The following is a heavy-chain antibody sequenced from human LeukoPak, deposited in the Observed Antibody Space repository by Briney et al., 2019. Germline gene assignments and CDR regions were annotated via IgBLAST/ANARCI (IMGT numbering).Heavy chain of an antibody. CDR3: ARADRLHGGPYLIGP. CDR1: GYSFTDYY. D-gene: IGHD2-21*01. J-gene: IGHJ5*02. CDR2: INPNSGGT. V-gene: IGHV1-2*02. Sequence: ASVKVSCKTSGYSFTDYYMHWARQAPGQGLEWMGWINPNSGGTSSAHQGRVTMTRDTSITTVYMEVSWLTSDDTAIYYCARADRLHGGPYLIGPWGQGTLVTVSS.